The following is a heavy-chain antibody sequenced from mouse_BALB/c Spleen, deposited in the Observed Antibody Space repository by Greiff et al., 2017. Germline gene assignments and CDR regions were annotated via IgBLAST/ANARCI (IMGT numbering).Heavy chain of an antibody. V-gene: IGHV1-87*01. CDR1: GYTFTSYW. Sequence: VKLMESGAELARPGASVKLSCKASGYTFTSYWMQWVKQRPGQGLEWIGAIYPGDGDTRYTQKFKGKATLTADKSSSTAYMQLSSLASEDSAVYYCARSGFITTVVEDYWGQGTTLTVSS. D-gene: IGHD1-1*01. J-gene: IGHJ2*01. CDR2: IYPGDGDT. CDR3: ARSGFITTVVEDY.